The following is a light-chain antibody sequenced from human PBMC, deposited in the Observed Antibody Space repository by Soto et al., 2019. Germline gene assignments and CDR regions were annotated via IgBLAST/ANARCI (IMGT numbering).Light chain of an antibody. CDR1: SSDVGAFDH. Sequence: QSALTQPRSVSGSPGQSVTISCTGTSSDVGAFDHVSWYQQHPGKAPQLMIYDVNERPSGVPDRFSGSKSGNTASLTISGLQAEDEADYFCCSFAGAYVFGSGTKLTVL. CDR2: DVN. J-gene: IGLJ1*01. CDR3: CSFAGAYV. V-gene: IGLV2-11*01.